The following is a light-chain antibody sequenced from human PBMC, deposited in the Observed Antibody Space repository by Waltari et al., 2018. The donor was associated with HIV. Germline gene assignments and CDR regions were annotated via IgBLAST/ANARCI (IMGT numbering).Light chain of an antibody. CDR2: WAS. J-gene: IGKJ3*01. CDR1: HYFLYSSNNKNY. V-gene: IGKV4-1*01. Sequence: ILMTECPGSPALFLGESATNICIYSHYFLYSSNNKNYLAWYQQKPGQPPKLLIYWASTRESGVPDRFSGSESGTDFTLTISSLQAEDVAVYYCQQYYSTPFTFGPGTKVDIK. CDR3: QQYYSTPFT.